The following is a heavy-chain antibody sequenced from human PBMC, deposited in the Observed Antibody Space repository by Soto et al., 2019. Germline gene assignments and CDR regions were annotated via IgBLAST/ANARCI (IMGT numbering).Heavy chain of an antibody. Sequence: ASVKVSCKASGGTFSSYTISWVRQAPGQGLEWMGRIIPILGLPHFAQKFQGRVTITADKSTSTAYMELSSLTSEDTAVYYCASGYWSGYYNPVSVEYFQHWGQGTLVTVSS. CDR1: GGTFSSYT. CDR2: IIPILGLP. D-gene: IGHD3-3*01. CDR3: ASGYWSGYYNPVSVEYFQH. V-gene: IGHV1-69*02. J-gene: IGHJ1*01.